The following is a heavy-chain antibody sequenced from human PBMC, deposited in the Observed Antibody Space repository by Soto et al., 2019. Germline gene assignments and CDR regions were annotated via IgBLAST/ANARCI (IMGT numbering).Heavy chain of an antibody. CDR3: TSDQPTRSVSSSGPFDY. D-gene: IGHD3-22*01. Sequence: GGSLRLSCAASGFTLRNAWMIWVRQAPGKGLEWVGRIKSKTDGGTTDYAAPVKGRFTISRDDSKNTLYLQMNSLKTEDTAVYYCTSDQPTRSVSSSGPFDYWGQGTLVTVSS. V-gene: IGHV3-15*01. CDR2: IKSKTDGGTT. CDR1: GFTLRNAW. J-gene: IGHJ4*02.